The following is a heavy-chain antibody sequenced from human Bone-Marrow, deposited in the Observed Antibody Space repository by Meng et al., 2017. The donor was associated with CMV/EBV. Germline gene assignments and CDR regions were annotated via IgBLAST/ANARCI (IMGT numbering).Heavy chain of an antibody. J-gene: IGHJ6*02. V-gene: IGHV3-23*03. CDR3: AKGGSSSGNHYGMDL. CDR1: GFTFSSYA. D-gene: IGHD6-6*01. Sequence: GGSLRLSCAASGFTFSSYAMSWVRQAPGKGLEWVSVIYSGGSSTYYADSVKGRFTISRDNSKTTLYLQMNSLRAEDTAVYYCAKGGSSSGNHYGMDLCGQGTTVTVSS. CDR2: IYSGGSST.